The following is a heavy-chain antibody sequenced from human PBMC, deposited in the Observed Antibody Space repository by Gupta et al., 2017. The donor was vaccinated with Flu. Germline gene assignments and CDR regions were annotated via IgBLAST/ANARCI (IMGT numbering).Heavy chain of an antibody. CDR3: AREVAVYCGGDCYSTTKGGVSDAFDI. J-gene: IGHJ3*02. V-gene: IGHV4-39*02. CDR2: IYYSGST. Sequence: GKGLEWIGSIYYSGSTYYNPSLKSRVTISVDTSKNQFSLKLSSVTAADTAVYYCAREVAVYCGGDCYSTTKGGVSDAFDIWGQGTMVTVSS. D-gene: IGHD2-21*01.